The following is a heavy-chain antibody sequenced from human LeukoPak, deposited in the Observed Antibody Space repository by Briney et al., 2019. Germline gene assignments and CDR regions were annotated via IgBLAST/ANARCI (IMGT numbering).Heavy chain of an antibody. CDR3: AKDLRPRIQLWLDY. D-gene: IGHD5-18*01. Sequence: PGGSLRLSCAASGFTVSTNYMSWVRQAPGKGLEWVAVISYDGSNKYYADSVKGRFTISRDNSKNTLYLQMNSLRAEDTAVYYCAKDLRPRIQLWLDYWGQGTLVTVSS. V-gene: IGHV3-30*18. CDR1: GFTVSTNY. J-gene: IGHJ4*02. CDR2: ISYDGSNK.